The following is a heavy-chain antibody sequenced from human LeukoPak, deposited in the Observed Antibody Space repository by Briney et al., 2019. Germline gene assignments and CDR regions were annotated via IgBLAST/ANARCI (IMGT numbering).Heavy chain of an antibody. Sequence: ASVKVSCKAPGGTFSSYAISWVRQAPGQGLEWMGGIIPIFGTANYAQKFQGRVTITADKSTSTAYMELSSLRSEDTAVYYCARDRYYDSSGYYYFDYWGQGTLVTVSS. CDR3: ARDRYYDSSGYYYFDY. CDR2: IIPIFGTA. V-gene: IGHV1-69*06. D-gene: IGHD3-22*01. J-gene: IGHJ4*02. CDR1: GGTFSSYA.